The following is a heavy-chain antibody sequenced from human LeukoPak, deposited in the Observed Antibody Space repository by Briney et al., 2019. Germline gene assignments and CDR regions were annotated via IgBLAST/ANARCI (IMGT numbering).Heavy chain of an antibody. D-gene: IGHD3-22*01. Sequence: PGGSLRLSCAASGFTFSDYYMSWIRQAPGKGREWVSYISSSGSTIYYADSVKGRFTNSRDNAKSSLYLQMNSLRAEDSAVYYCARDPPDSSVESYWGQGTLVTVSS. V-gene: IGHV3-11*04. J-gene: IGHJ4*02. CDR2: ISSSGSTI. CDR3: ARDPPDSSVESY. CDR1: GFTFSDYY.